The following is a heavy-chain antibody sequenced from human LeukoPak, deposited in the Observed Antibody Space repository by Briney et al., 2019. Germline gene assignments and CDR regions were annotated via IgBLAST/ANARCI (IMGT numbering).Heavy chain of an antibody. V-gene: IGHV4-59*01. J-gene: IGHJ4*02. CDR1: GGSINSYY. Sequence: SETLSLTCTVSGGSINSYYWSWIRQPPGKGLEWIGYIYYSGSTNYNPSLKSRVTISVDTSKNQFSLRLSSVTAADTAVYYCARERRDGYKVYFDYRGQGTLVTVSS. D-gene: IGHD5-24*01. CDR2: IYYSGST. CDR3: ARERRDGYKVYFDY.